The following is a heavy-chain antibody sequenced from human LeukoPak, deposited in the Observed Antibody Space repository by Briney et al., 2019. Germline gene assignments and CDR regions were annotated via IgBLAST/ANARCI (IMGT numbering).Heavy chain of an antibody. J-gene: IGHJ6*02. Sequence: GGSLRLSCAGSGFTFSKFGMIWVRQAPGKGLEWVSDIGASGTNTHYADSVKGRSTISRDNAKNTLYLEMNSLRAEDTAVYYCARRGGSPPHFFSGLDVWGQGTTVTVSS. V-gene: IGHV3-23*01. CDR2: IGASGTNT. CDR3: ARRGGSPPHFFSGLDV. D-gene: IGHD1-26*01. CDR1: GFTFSKFG.